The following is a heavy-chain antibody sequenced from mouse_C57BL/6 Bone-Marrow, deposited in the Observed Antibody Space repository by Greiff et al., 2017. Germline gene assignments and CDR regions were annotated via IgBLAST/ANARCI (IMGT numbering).Heavy chain of an antibody. CDR1: GYAFSSSW. CDR3: ARGGYDAWFAY. D-gene: IGHD2-2*01. CDR2: SYPGDGDT. Sequence: VKLQQSGPELVKPGASVKISCKASGYAFSSSWMNWVKQRPGKGLEWIGRSYPGDGDTNYNGKFKGKATLTADKSSSTAYMQLSSLTSEDSAVYFCARGGYDAWFAYWGQGTLVTVSA. V-gene: IGHV1-82*01. J-gene: IGHJ3*01.